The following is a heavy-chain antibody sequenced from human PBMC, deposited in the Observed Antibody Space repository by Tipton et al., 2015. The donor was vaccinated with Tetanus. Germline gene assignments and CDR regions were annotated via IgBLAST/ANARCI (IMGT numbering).Heavy chain of an antibody. D-gene: IGHD6-19*01. CDR1: GYSFTSYW. CDR3: ARSAVAGTLTDAFDI. CDR2: IYPGDSDT. J-gene: IGHJ3*02. Sequence: QLVQSGAEVKKPGESLKISCKGSGYSFTSYWIGWVRQMPGKGLEWMGIIYPGDSDTRYSPPFQGQVTTSADKSISTAYLQWSSLKASDTAMYYCARSAVAGTLTDAFDIWGQGTMVTVSS. V-gene: IGHV5-51*01.